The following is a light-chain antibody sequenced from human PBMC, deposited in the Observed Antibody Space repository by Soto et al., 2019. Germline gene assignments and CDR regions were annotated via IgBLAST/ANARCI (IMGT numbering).Light chain of an antibody. CDR2: GAS. CDR3: QQYNDWPGT. V-gene: IGKV3-15*01. Sequence: EIVMTQSPATLSVSPGERATLSCRASQSVSSDLAWYQQKPDQAPRLLMYGASTRATGIPARFSGSGSGTEFTLTISSLQSEDFAVYYCQQYNDWPGTFGLGTKVEIK. CDR1: QSVSSD. J-gene: IGKJ1*01.